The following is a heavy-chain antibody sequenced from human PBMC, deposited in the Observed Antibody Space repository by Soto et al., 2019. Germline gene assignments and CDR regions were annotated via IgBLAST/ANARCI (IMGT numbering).Heavy chain of an antibody. CDR2: MNPSSGNT. Sequence: QVPLVQSGAEVKKPGASVKVSCKASGYTFSSYDIHWVRQATGQGLEWMGWMNPSSGNTAYAQKFQGRVTMTRNPSMRTAYMELSSLRSEDTAVYYCARYCTTGTPGNNWFDPWGQGTLVTVSS. CDR3: ARYCTTGTPGNNWFDP. J-gene: IGHJ5*02. CDR1: GYTFSSYD. V-gene: IGHV1-8*01. D-gene: IGHD1-1*01.